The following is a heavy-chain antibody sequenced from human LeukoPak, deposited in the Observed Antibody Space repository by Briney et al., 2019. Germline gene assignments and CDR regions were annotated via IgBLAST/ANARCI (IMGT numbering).Heavy chain of an antibody. CDR2: IYYSGYT. D-gene: IGHD5-18*01. CDR1: GGSISSYY. CDR3: ARDRGYSYGPFDY. V-gene: IGHV4-59*12. J-gene: IGHJ4*02. Sequence: SETLSLTCTVSGGSISSYYWSWIRQPPGKGLEWIGYIYYSGYTLYNPSLRSRVTISIDTSKNHFSLKVSSVTAADTAVYYCARDRGYSYGPFDYWGQGTLVTVSS.